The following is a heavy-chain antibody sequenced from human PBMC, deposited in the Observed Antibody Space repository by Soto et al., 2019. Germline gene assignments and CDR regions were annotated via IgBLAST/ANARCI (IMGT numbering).Heavy chain of an antibody. CDR1: GGSISSSSYY. CDR2: IYYSGSF. Sequence: PSETLSLTCTVSGGSISSSSYYWGWIRQPPGKGLEWIGSIYYSGSFFYNPSLKSRVTISVDTSINHFSLKLSSVTAADMVVYYFARLGITMIVVVTPSAYWGQGTLVTVSS. D-gene: IGHD3-22*01. J-gene: IGHJ4*02. V-gene: IGHV4-39*01. CDR3: ARLGITMIVVVTPSAY.